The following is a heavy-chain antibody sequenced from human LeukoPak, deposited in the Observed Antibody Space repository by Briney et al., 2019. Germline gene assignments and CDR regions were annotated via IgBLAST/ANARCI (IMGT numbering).Heavy chain of an antibody. D-gene: IGHD3-10*01. CDR1: GDSIDSGGFS. CDR2: IYNTGST. V-gene: IGHV4-61*08. Sequence: SETLSLTCVVSGDSIDSGGFSWSWIRQAPGKGLEWIGYIYNTGSTFYNPSLKSRVTISVDTSKNQFSLKLTSVTAADTAVYYCARGGYYYGSGSLNWFDPWGQGTLVTVSS. CDR3: ARGGYYYGSGSLNWFDP. J-gene: IGHJ5*02.